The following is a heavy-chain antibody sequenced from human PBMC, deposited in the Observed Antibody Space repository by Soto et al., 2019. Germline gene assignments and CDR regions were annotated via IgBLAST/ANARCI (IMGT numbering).Heavy chain of an antibody. CDR3: ARAIDYGCNFFYYYGMDV. J-gene: IGHJ6*02. CDR2: IYYSGST. Sequence: SETMSLTCTFSGRSISIGDYYWSWLRQPPGKGLEWIGYIYYSGSTYYNPSLKSRVTISVDTSKNQFSLKLSSGTAADTAVYYCARAIDYGCNFFYYYGMDVWGQGTTVTVSS. D-gene: IGHD4-17*01. V-gene: IGHV4-30-4*01. CDR1: GRSISIGDYY.